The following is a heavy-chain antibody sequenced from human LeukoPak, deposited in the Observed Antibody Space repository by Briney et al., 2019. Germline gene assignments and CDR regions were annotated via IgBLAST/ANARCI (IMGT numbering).Heavy chain of an antibody. Sequence: GGSLRLSCVGSGFIFKLFAVGWVRQAPGKGLEGVSVISGTNDDTDYADSVRGHFTISRDNSLNTLFLQMDNLRAEDTAVYYCVKTYCSITRCSPGFDSWGQGTLVTVSS. J-gene: IGHJ4*02. D-gene: IGHD3-10*01. CDR2: ISGTNDDT. CDR3: VKTYCSITRCSPGFDS. CDR1: GFIFKLFA. V-gene: IGHV3-23*01.